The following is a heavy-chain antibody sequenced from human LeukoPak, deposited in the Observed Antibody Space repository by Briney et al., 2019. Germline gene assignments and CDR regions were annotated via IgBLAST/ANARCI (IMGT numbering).Heavy chain of an antibody. V-gene: IGHV3-21*01. CDR1: GFSFPYG. J-gene: IGHJ6*03. CDR3: ARAYSESYGLGYYYMDV. D-gene: IGHD1-26*01. Sequence: GGSLRLSCEASGFSFPYGMSWVRQAPGKGLGWVSSISSSSSYIYYADSVKGRFTISRDNAKKSLYLQMNSLRAEDTAVYYCARAYSESYGLGYYYMDVWGKGTTVTVSS. CDR2: ISSSSSYI.